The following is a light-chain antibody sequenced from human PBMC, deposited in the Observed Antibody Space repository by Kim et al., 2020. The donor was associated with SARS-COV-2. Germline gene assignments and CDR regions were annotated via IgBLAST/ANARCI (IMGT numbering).Light chain of an antibody. CDR1: QSISNC. Sequence: DIQMTQSPSTLSASVGDRFTITCRASQSISNCLAWYQQKPGEAPKLLIYDASSLESGVPSRFGGSGSGTEFTLTISSLQPDDLTTYYCQQYNGYPLTFGGGTKLEI. CDR2: DAS. V-gene: IGKV1-5*01. J-gene: IGKJ4*01. CDR3: QQYNGYPLT.